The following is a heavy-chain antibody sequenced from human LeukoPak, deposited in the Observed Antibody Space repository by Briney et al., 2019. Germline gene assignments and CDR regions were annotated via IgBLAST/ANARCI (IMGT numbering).Heavy chain of an antibody. CDR2: VTSGDNT. CDR1: GFTFSSYA. Sequence: PGGSLRLSCVASGFTFSSYAMSWVRQAPGKGLEWVSTVTSGDNTLYADSVKGRFTISRDNSKNTIYLQMSSLRAEDTAVYYCAKRGAYSNNWSISLDYWGQGTLVTVSS. J-gene: IGHJ4*02. V-gene: IGHV3-23*01. D-gene: IGHD6-13*01. CDR3: AKRGAYSNNWSISLDY.